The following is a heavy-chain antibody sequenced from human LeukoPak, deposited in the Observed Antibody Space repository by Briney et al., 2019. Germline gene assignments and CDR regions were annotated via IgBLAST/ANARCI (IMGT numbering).Heavy chain of an antibody. V-gene: IGHV3-30*18. CDR2: ISYDGSNK. Sequence: PGGSLRLFCAASGFTFSSYGMHWVRQAPGKGLEWVAVISYDGSNKYYADSVKGRFTISRDNSKNTLYLQMNSLRAEDTAVYYCAKEWDSSGFDAFDIWGQGTMVTVSS. J-gene: IGHJ3*02. CDR1: GFTFSSYG. CDR3: AKEWDSSGFDAFDI. D-gene: IGHD6-19*01.